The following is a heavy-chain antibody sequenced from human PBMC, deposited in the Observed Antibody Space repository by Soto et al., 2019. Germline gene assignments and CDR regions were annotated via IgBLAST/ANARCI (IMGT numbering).Heavy chain of an antibody. J-gene: IGHJ4*02. Sequence: PSSTXSLTGSVSVYAIIIGSYFNCIRQPPGKGLEWIGSIYHSGNTYFNTSIESRVTISVDTSKNQFSLKLSSVTAADTAVYYCVRDFVQNKDWIGTWGQGILV. D-gene: IGHD1-1*01. CDR3: VRDFVQNKDWIGT. CDR1: VYAIIIGSY. CDR2: IYHSGNT. V-gene: IGHV4-38-2*02.